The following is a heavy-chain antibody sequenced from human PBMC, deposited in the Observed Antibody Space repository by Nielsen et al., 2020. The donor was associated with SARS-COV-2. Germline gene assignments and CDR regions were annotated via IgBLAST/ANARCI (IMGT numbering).Heavy chain of an antibody. D-gene: IGHD2-21*02. CDR1: GYNLLDYW. J-gene: IGHJ5*01. CDR2: IYPGDFDT. Sequence: GESLKISCEASGYNLLDYWIAWVRQMPGKGLEWMGSIYPGDFDTRYSPSFQGQVTISADESINTAYLQWSSLKASDTAIYYCARTGGDSARLADSWGQGTLVTVSS. CDR3: ARTGGDSARLADS. V-gene: IGHV5-51*01.